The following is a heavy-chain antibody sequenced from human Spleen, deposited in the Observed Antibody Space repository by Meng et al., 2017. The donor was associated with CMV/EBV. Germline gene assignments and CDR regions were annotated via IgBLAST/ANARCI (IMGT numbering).Heavy chain of an antibody. V-gene: IGHV1-2*02. CDR1: GYTFTGYY. J-gene: IGHJ6*01. CDR3: ASGSYYRTKSYYYGMDV. CDR2: INPNSGGT. D-gene: IGHD1-26*01. Sequence: ASVKVSCKASGYTFTGYYMHWVRQAPGQGLEWMGWINPNSGGTKYAQKFQGRVTLSRDTSISTAYMDLSRLRSDDTAVYYCASGSYYRTKSYYYGMDVWGQGTTVTVSS.